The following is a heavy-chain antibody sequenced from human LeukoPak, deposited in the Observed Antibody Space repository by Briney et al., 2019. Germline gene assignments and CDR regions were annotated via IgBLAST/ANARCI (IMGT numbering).Heavy chain of an antibody. D-gene: IGHD2-2*02. V-gene: IGHV3-23*01. CDR1: GFTFSSYA. CDR3: AKDPRAGYCSSTSCYTGGLFDY. J-gene: IGHJ4*02. Sequence: GGSLRLSCAASGFTFSSYATSWVRQAPGKGLEWVSAISGSGGSTYYADSVKGRFTISRDNSKNTLYLQMNSLRAEGTAVYYCAKDPRAGYCSSTSCYTGGLFDYWGQGTLVTVSS. CDR2: ISGSGGST.